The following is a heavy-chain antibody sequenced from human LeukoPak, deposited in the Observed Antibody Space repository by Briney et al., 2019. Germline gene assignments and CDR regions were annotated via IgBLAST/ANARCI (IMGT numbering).Heavy chain of an antibody. J-gene: IGHJ4*02. CDR2: INQHGGDI. D-gene: IGHD1-26*01. Sequence: GGSLRLSCAASGFTFSNHGMNWVRQTPGKGLEWVANINQHGGDIHYVDSVKGRFTISRDNAKNSVYLQMNSLRAEDTAVYYCAKGSGSNTGWGQGTLVTVSS. V-gene: IGHV3-7*01. CDR1: GFTFSNHG. CDR3: AKGSGSNTG.